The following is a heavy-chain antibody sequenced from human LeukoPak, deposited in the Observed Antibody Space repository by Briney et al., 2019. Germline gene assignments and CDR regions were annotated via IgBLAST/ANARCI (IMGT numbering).Heavy chain of an antibody. V-gene: IGHV3-30-3*01. CDR3: ARDRFRGSGPFDY. J-gene: IGHJ4*02. CDR1: GFTFSTYT. Sequence: QPERSLRLSCAASGFTFSTYTMHWVRQAPGKGLEWVAFVSYDGTNKNYADSVKGRFTISRDNSKNTLYLQMNSLRAEDTAVYYCARDRFRGSGPFDYWGQGTLVPVSS. D-gene: IGHD5-12*01. CDR2: VSYDGTNK.